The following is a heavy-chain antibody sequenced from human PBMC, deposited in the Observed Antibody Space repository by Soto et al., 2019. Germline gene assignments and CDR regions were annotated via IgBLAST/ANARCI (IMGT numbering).Heavy chain of an antibody. CDR3: TTDVTMIVGFWGAFDI. CDR2: IKSKTDGGTT. J-gene: IGHJ3*02. CDR1: SVSNAW. D-gene: IGHD3-22*01. Sequence: SVSNAWMNWVRQAPGKGLEWVGRIKSKTDGGTTDYAAPVKGRFTISRDDSKNTLYLQMNSLKTEDTAVYYCTTDVTMIVGFWGAFDIWGQGTMVTVSS. V-gene: IGHV3-15*07.